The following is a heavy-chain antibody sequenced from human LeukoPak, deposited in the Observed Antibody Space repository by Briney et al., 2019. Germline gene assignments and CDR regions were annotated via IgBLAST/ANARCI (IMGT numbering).Heavy chain of an antibody. J-gene: IGHJ1*01. Sequence: GGSLRLSCTASGFTFNSYSTNWVRQAPGKGLDWVAAISYDGTYKHYADSVKGRFTISRDNSKNTVYLQMNSLTAEDTAVYYCARIVEVVAATRGEYFQHWGQGTLVTVSS. CDR1: GFTFNSYS. V-gene: IGHV3-30*03. CDR3: ARIVEVVAATRGEYFQH. D-gene: IGHD2-15*01. CDR2: ISYDGTYK.